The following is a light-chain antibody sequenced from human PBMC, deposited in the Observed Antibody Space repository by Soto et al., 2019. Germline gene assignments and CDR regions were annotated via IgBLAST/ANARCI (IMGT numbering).Light chain of an antibody. V-gene: IGKV4-1*01. CDR2: WAS. J-gene: IGKJ1*01. CDR3: QQYDSTPWT. CDR1: QSVLYSSNNKNY. Sequence: DIVMTQSPDSLAVSLGERATINCKSSQSVLYSSNNKNYLAWYQQKSGQPPKLLIYWASTRESGVPDRFSGSGSGTDFTLTISSLHAEDVAVYYCQQYDSTPWTFGQGTKVEIK.